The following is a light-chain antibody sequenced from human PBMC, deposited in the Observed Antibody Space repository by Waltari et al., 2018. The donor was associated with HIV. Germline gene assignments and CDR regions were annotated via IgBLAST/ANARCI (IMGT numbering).Light chain of an antibody. CDR3: SSYTSDYTYV. J-gene: IGLJ1*01. CDR1: SSDVGGYNY. Sequence: QSALTQPASVSGSPGQSITISCTGTSSDVGGYNYVSWYQHHPGKAPKLLIYEVSNRPSGVSNRFSGSKSYNTASLTISGLQAEDEADYYCSSYTSDYTYVFGSGTEVTVL. V-gene: IGLV2-14*01. CDR2: EVS.